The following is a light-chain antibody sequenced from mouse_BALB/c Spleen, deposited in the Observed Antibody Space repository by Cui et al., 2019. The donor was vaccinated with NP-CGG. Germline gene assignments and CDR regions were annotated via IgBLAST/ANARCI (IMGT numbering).Light chain of an antibody. V-gene: IGLV1*01. CDR1: TGAVTTSNY. CDR2: GTN. CDR3: ALWFSNHWV. Sequence: QAVVTKESALTTSPGETVTLTCRSSTGAVTTSNYANWVQEKPDHLFTGLIGGTNNRSPRVPARFPGSLIGDKAALTITGAQTEDEAIYFCALWFSNHWVFGGGTKLTVL. J-gene: IGLJ1*01.